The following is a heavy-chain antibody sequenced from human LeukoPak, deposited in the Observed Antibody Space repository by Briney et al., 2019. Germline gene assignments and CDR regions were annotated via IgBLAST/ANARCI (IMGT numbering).Heavy chain of an antibody. CDR3: AAVRRGGNYYSSEY. V-gene: IGHV1-24*01. D-gene: IGHD1-26*01. J-gene: IGHJ4*02. CDR1: GYTLTELS. CDR2: FDPEDGET. Sequence: ASVKVSCKVSGYTLTELSMHWVRQAPGKGLEWMGGFDPEDGETLYAQKFQGRVTMTEDTSTDTAYMELSSLRSEDTAVYYCAAVRRGGNYYSSEYWGQGTLVTVSS.